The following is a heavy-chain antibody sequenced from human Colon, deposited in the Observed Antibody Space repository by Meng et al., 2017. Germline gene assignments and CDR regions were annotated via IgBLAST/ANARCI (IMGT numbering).Heavy chain of an antibody. D-gene: IGHD3/OR15-3a*01. J-gene: IGHJ4*02. CDR3: ARHISILGQRGFDY. V-gene: IGHV4-4*02. CDR1: GGSISSSNW. Sequence: QVQRQECGPGLVEPSGPLSLTCAVSGGSISSSNWWSWVRQPPGKGLEWIGEIYHSGSTNYNPSLKSRVTISVDKSNNQFSLKLTSVTAADTAVYYCARHISILGQRGFDYWGQGTLVTVSS. CDR2: IYHSGST.